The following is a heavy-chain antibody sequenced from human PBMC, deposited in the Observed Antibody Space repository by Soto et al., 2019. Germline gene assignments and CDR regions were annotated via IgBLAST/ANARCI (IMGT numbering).Heavy chain of an antibody. V-gene: IGHV4-39*07. CDR2: IYYSGST. CDR3: ARIEPPPWGYYDSSGYSNNWFDP. D-gene: IGHD3-22*01. CDR1: GGSISSSGYY. J-gene: IGHJ5*02. Sequence: PSETLSLTCSVSGGSISSSGYYWGWVRQPPGKGLEWIGNIYYSGSTNYNPSLKSRVTISVDTSKNQFSLKLSSVTAADTAVYYCARIEPPPWGYYDSSGYSNNWFDPWGQGTLVTVSS.